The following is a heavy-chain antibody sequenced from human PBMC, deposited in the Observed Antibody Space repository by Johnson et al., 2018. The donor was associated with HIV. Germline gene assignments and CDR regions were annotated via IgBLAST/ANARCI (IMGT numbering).Heavy chain of an antibody. CDR2: ISYDGTKK. V-gene: IGHV3-30*04. J-gene: IGHJ3*02. CDR3: ARASDAFDI. Sequence: HVQLVESGGGVVQPGRSLRLSCAASGFTFSSYAIHWVRQAPGEGLEWVAVISYDGTKKYYADSVKGRFTISRDNAKNSLYLQMNSLRPEDTAVYYCARASDAFDIWGQGTMVTVSS. CDR1: GFTFSSYA.